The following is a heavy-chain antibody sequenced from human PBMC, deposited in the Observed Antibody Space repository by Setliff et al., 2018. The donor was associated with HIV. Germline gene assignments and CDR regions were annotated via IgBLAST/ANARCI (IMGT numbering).Heavy chain of an antibody. CDR2: MYGSWST. Sequence: SETLTLTCSVYGGSTRSYYWSWIRQRAGKGLEWIGRMYGSWSTNYNPSLKSRVTISLYTPINHFSLGLSSVTAADTALYYCARQNSGWGVGLYYFDYWGQGTLVTVSS. D-gene: IGHD6-19*01. V-gene: IGHV4-4*07. J-gene: IGHJ4*02. CDR1: GGSTRSYY. CDR3: ARQNSGWGVGLYYFDY.